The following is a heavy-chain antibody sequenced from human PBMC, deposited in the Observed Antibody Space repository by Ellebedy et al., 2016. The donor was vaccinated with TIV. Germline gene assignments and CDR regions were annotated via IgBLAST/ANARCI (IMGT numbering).Heavy chain of an antibody. D-gene: IGHD5-18*01. V-gene: IGHV1-18*01. CDR2: INAGTAKT. CDR3: ATGYSYDYWYFDL. CDR1: GYTFSTYA. J-gene: IGHJ2*01. Sequence: AASVKVSCKASGYTFSTYAMHWVRQAPGHRLEWMGWINAGTAKTNYAQKLQGRVTMTTDTSTTTAYMELRSLRSDDTAVYYCATGYSYDYWYFDLWGRGTLVTVSS.